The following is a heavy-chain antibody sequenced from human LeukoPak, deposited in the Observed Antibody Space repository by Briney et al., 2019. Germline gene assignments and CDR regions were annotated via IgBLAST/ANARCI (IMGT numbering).Heavy chain of an antibody. CDR3: ARGADSSSWYWFDP. CDR1: GFSLSPYG. D-gene: IGHD6-13*01. Sequence: GRSLRLSCAASGFSLSPYGMHWVRQAPDKGLEWVAVVSYDGHTKYYEDSVKGRFTISRDTSKNTLYLQMDSLRAEDTAVYYCARGADSSSWYWFDPWGQGTLVTVSS. V-gene: IGHV3-30*03. J-gene: IGHJ5*02. CDR2: VSYDGHTK.